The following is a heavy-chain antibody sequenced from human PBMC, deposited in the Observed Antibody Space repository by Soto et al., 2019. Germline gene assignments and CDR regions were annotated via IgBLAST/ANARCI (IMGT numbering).Heavy chain of an antibody. CDR3: AGAQISMIW. J-gene: IGHJ4*02. V-gene: IGHV3-23*01. CDR2: ISGSGRST. CDR1: DFTFSSYA. Sequence: GGSLRLSCAASDFTFSSYAMSWVRQAPGKGLEWVSGISGSGRSTYYGDSVKGRFTISRDNSKNTLYLQMNSLRGEDTAVYYCAGAQISMIWGGQGTLVTVSS. D-gene: IGHD3-22*01.